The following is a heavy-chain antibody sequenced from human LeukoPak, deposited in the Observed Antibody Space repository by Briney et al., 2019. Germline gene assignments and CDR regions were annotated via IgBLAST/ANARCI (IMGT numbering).Heavy chain of an antibody. CDR1: GYTFTSYG. Sequence: ASVKVSCKASGYTFTSYGISWVRQAPGQGLEWMGWISAYNGNTNYAQKLQGRVTMTTDTSTSTAYMELRSLRSDDTAVYYCARDLRFELGGRGFDPWGQGTLVTVSS. D-gene: IGHD2-15*01. CDR3: ARDLRFELGGRGFDP. V-gene: IGHV1-18*01. J-gene: IGHJ5*02. CDR2: ISAYNGNT.